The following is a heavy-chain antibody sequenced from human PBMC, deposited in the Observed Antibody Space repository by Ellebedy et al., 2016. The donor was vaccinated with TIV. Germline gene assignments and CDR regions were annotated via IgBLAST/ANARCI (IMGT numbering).Heavy chain of an antibody. CDR2: ISQGGRT. Sequence: SETLSLXCGVNGDSSGYDYWSWFRQPPGKGLEWIGEISQGGRTLYNPSLKSRVSISKDTSKREFSLKLSSVTAADTAVYYCATPLQRHSLTYLGMELWGQGTTVTVSS. V-gene: IGHV4-34*01. J-gene: IGHJ6*02. D-gene: IGHD4-11*01. CDR1: GDSSGYDY. CDR3: ATPLQRHSLTYLGMEL.